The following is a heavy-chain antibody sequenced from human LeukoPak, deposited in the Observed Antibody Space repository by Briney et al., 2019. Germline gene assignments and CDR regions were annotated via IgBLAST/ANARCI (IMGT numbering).Heavy chain of an antibody. Sequence: PSETLSLTCTVSGGSISSYYWSWIRQPAGKGLERIGRIYTSGSTNYNPSLKSRVTMSVDTSKNQFSLKLSSVTAADTAVYYCARGSRIAVTGSDFDYWGQGTLVTVSS. D-gene: IGHD6-19*01. V-gene: IGHV4-4*07. CDR2: IYTSGST. CDR1: GGSISSYY. CDR3: ARGSRIAVTGSDFDY. J-gene: IGHJ4*02.